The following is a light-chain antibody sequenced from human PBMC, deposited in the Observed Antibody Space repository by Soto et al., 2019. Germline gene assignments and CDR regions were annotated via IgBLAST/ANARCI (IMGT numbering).Light chain of an antibody. J-gene: IGKJ5*01. CDR2: GTS. CDR1: QSISSAY. CDR3: QQRHMWPIT. Sequence: PGERASVSCGASQSISSAYLGWYQQKPGQAPRLLIYGTSSRATGIPDRFSGSGSGTDFTLTISSLEPEDSAVYYCQQRHMWPITFGQGTRLEIK. V-gene: IGKV3D-20*02.